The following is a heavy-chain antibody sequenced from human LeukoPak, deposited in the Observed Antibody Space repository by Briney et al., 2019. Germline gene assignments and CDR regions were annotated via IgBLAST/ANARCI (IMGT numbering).Heavy chain of an antibody. CDR2: IIPILGIA. Sequence: ASVKVSCKASGGTFSSYAISWVRQAPGQGLEWMGRIIPILGIANYAQKFQGRVTITADKSTSTAYMELSSLRSEDTAVYYCASDSKTYYYGSGSYYNQFDYWGQGTLVTVSS. J-gene: IGHJ4*02. V-gene: IGHV1-69*04. CDR1: GGTFSSYA. CDR3: ASDSKTYYYGSGSYYNQFDY. D-gene: IGHD3-10*01.